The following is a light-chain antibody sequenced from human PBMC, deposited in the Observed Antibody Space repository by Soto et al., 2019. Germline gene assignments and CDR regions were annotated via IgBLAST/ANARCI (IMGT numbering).Light chain of an antibody. CDR3: QKYNNWALVI. CDR2: GAS. CDR1: QSVRSN. J-gene: IGKJ4*01. Sequence: EIVMTQSPATLSVSPGERATLSCRASQSVRSNLAWYQQKPGQSPRLLTYGASTRATGIPARFSGSGSGTQFTLTISRLQSEDFAVYYCQKYNNWALVIFGGGTKVDIK. V-gene: IGKV3-15*01.